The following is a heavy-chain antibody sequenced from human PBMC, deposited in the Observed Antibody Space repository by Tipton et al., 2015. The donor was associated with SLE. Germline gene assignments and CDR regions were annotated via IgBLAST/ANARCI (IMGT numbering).Heavy chain of an antibody. V-gene: IGHV3-66*02. D-gene: IGHD3-16*01. Sequence: SLRLSCVASGFTVSSNYMSWVRQAPGKGLDWVSVLYSGGSTYYADSVKGRFTISRDSTKNTLYLQMNSLRVEDAAVYYCGGVSVARTFGGDFQVWCQGSLLTVAS. J-gene: IGHJ1*01. CDR3: GGVSVARTFGGDFQV. CDR1: GFTVSSNY. CDR2: LYSGGST.